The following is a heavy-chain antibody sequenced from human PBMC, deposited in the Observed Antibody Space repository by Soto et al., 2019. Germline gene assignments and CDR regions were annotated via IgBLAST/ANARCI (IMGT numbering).Heavy chain of an antibody. CDR1: GFSLTTSGVG. D-gene: IGHD3-3*01. J-gene: IGHJ4*02. CDR3: AHRVLRTVFGLVTTTAIYFDF. CDR2: IFWDDDK. Sequence: QITLNESGPTQVKPRQTLTLTCTFSGFSLTTSGVGVGWIRQSPGKAPEWLALIFWDDDKRYIPSLKTRLTITKDTSKNQVVLTVADLDPADTATYYCAHRVLRTVFGLVTTTAIYFDFWGQGTPVAVSS. V-gene: IGHV2-5*02.